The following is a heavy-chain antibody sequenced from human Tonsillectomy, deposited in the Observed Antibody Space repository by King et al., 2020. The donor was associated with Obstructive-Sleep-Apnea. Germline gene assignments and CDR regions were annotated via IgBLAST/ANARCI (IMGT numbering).Heavy chain of an antibody. V-gene: IGHV4-59*08. D-gene: IGHD1-1*01. Sequence: VQLQESGPGLVKPSETLSLTCTVSGVSISGFYWSWIRQPPGKGLDWIGYMYNSGSTNYNPSLKSRVTISVDTSKNQFSLNLTSVTAAATAVYYCARRGNDSPGFAFDIWGQGTMVTVSS. CDR3: ARRGNDSPGFAFDI. CDR2: MYNSGST. CDR1: GVSISGFY. J-gene: IGHJ3*02.